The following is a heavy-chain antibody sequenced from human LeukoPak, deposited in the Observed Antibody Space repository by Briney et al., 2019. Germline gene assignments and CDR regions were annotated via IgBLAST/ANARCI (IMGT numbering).Heavy chain of an antibody. CDR3: ARRESLFIVVVPAARGFDY. Sequence: GGSLRLSCAASGFIFSTYAMHWVRQAPGKGVDWVAMIWSDGSNEYYADSVKGRFTISRDNSKNTLYLQMNSLRAEDTAVYYCARRESLFIVVVPAARGFDYWGQGTLVTVSS. J-gene: IGHJ4*02. CDR2: IWSDGSNE. V-gene: IGHV3-33*01. CDR1: GFIFSTYA. D-gene: IGHD2-2*01.